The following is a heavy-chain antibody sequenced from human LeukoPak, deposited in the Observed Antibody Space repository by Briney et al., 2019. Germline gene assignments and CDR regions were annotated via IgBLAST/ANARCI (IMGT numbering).Heavy chain of an antibody. Sequence: GGSLRLSCVASGFTFNNYAMSWVRQAPGRGLEWASSTAGSGISKDYADSVEGRFTISKDKSKNTLYLQMDNLRAEDTGVYFCARLPTFYYDSSGYHYDYWGQGTLVTVSS. J-gene: IGHJ4*02. CDR3: ARLPTFYYDSSGYHYDY. CDR2: TAGSGISK. D-gene: IGHD3-22*01. V-gene: IGHV3-23*01. CDR1: GFTFNNYA.